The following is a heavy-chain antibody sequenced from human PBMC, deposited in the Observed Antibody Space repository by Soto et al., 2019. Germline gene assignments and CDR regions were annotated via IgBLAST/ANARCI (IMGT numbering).Heavy chain of an antibody. D-gene: IGHD2-15*01. CDR2: TYYRSRWYS. CDR3: ARSEEDSEYYYCGLDV. J-gene: IGHJ6*02. CDR1: GDIVSSSSVA. V-gene: IGHV6-1*01. Sequence: QTLSLTCVISGDIVSSSSVAWKWVRQSPSRGLEWLGRTYYRSRWYSDFAVSVRGRIVINADTSKNQFSLQLNSVTPEDTAVYFCARSEEDSEYYYCGLDVWGQGTKVTVSS.